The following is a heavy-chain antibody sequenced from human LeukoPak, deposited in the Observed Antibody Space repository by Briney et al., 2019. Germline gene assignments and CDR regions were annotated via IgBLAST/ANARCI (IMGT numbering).Heavy chain of an antibody. V-gene: IGHV3-21*01. CDR2: ISSSSSYI. CDR3: ARTVPAYPTHDAFDI. D-gene: IGHD2-2*01. J-gene: IGHJ3*02. CDR1: GFTFSSYS. Sequence: PGGSLRLSCAASGFTFSSYSMNWVRQAPGKGLEWVSSISSSSSYIYYADSVKGRFTISRDNAKNSLYLQMNSLRAEDTAVYYCARTVPAYPTHDAFDIWGQGTMVTVSS.